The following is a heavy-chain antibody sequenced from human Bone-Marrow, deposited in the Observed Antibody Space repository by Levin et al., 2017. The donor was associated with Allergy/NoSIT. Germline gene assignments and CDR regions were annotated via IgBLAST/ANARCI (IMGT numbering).Heavy chain of an antibody. V-gene: IGHV3-74*01. CDR1: GFTFSNYW. CDR3: VRVLEYGGYETHFDY. Sequence: QAGGSLRLSCAASGFTFSNYWMHWVRQGPGKGLVWVSCIKGDGSSTRYADSVRGRFTVSRDNARNTLYLQMNGLRAEDTAVYYCVRVLEYGGYETHFDYWGQGALVTVSS. D-gene: IGHD5-12*01. CDR2: IKGDGSST. J-gene: IGHJ4*02.